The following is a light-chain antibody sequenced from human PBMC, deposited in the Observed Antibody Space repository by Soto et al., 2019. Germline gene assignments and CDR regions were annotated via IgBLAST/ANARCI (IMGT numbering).Light chain of an antibody. CDR2: DAS. V-gene: IGKV3D-20*02. J-gene: IGKJ1*01. CDR3: QQYNNWPLT. CDR1: QSVGNNF. Sequence: EILLTQSPDTLSLSPGERATLSCRASQSVGNNFLAWYQQKPGQAPTLLIYDASSRASGLPNRFSGSGSETDFTLTVSRLQSEDFAIYYCQQYNNWPLTFGQGTKVDIK.